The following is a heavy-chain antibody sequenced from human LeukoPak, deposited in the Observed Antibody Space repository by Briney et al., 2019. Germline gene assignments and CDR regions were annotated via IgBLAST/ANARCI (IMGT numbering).Heavy chain of an antibody. CDR2: INHSGST. J-gene: IGHJ5*02. V-gene: IGHV4-34*01. D-gene: IGHD3-3*01. Sequence: SETLSLTCAVYGGSFSGYYWSWIRQPPGKGLEWIGEINHSGSTNYNPSLKSRVTISVDTSKNQFSLELSSVTAADTAVYYCARGGTIFGVALPRLNWFDPWGQGTLVTVSS. CDR1: GGSFSGYY. CDR3: ARGGTIFGVALPRLNWFDP.